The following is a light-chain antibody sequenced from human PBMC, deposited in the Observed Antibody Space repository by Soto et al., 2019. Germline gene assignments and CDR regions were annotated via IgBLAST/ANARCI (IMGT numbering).Light chain of an antibody. CDR2: WAS. CDR1: QSVIYSFNSKNY. Sequence: DIVMTQSPDSLAVSLGERATINCKSSQSVIYSFNSKNYLAWYQQKPGQPPKLLIYWASTRESGVPDRFSGSGSGTDFPLTISSLQAEDVAVYYCQQYYSTPNTFGQGTKVEIK. V-gene: IGKV4-1*01. J-gene: IGKJ1*01. CDR3: QQYYSTPNT.